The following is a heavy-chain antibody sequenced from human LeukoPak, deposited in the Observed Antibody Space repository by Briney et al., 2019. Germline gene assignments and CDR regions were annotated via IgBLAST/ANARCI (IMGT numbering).Heavy chain of an antibody. CDR2: ISGSGGNT. J-gene: IGHJ5*02. V-gene: IGHV3-23*01. CDR3: AKVYCSSTSCFDP. CDR1: GFTFSSYA. D-gene: IGHD2-2*01. Sequence: PGGSLRLSCAASGFTFSSYAMSWVRQAPGKGLEWVSAISGSGGNTYYAGSVKGRFTISRDNSKNTLYLQMNSLRAEDTAVYYCAKVYCSSTSCFDPWGQGTLVTVSS.